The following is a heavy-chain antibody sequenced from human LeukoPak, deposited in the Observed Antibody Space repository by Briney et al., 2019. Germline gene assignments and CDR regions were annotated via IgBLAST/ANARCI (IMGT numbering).Heavy chain of an antibody. D-gene: IGHD1-26*01. Sequence: GGSLRLSCAASGFTFSSYAMSWVRQAPGKGLEWVSAISVSGSSTYYADSVKGRFTISRDNSKNTLYLQMNSLRAEDTAVYYCAKRESGQGYGMDVWGQGTTVTVSS. CDR3: AKRESGQGYGMDV. J-gene: IGHJ6*02. CDR1: GFTFSSYA. CDR2: ISVSGSST. V-gene: IGHV3-23*01.